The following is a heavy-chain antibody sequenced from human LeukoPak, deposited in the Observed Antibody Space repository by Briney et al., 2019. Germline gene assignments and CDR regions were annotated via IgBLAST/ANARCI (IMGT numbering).Heavy chain of an antibody. D-gene: IGHD5-12*01. V-gene: IGHV1-18*01. J-gene: IGHJ4*02. CDR1: GYTFTNYG. CDR2: ISTYSGTP. CDR3: AREVATITVAAAGGIDY. Sequence: ASVKVSCKASGYTFTNYGISWVRQAPGQGLEWMGWISTYSGTPNYAQKLQGRVTMTTDTSTNTAYMDLRSLRSDDTAVYYCAREVATITVAAAGGIDYWGQGTLVTVSS.